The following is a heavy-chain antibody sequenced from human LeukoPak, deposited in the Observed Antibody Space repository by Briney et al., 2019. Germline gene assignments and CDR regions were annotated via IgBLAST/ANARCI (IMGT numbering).Heavy chain of an antibody. Sequence: PGGSLRLSCAASGFTFSTYAMSWVRQAPGKGLEWVSAISGSGGSTYYADSVKGRFAISRDNSKNTLYLQMNSLRAEDTAIYYCAKRSGYFDYWGQGTLVTVSS. D-gene: IGHD3-10*01. CDR3: AKRSGYFDY. J-gene: IGHJ4*02. CDR2: ISGSGGST. CDR1: GFTFSTYA. V-gene: IGHV3-23*01.